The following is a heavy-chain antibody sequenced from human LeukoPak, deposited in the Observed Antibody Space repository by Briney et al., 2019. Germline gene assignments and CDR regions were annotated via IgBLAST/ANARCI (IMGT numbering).Heavy chain of an antibody. CDR1: GFTFSSYS. D-gene: IGHD6-13*01. J-gene: IGHJ4*02. CDR2: ISSSSSYI. CDR3: ARKGSSWYLDY. Sequence: AGSLRLSCAASGFTFSSYSMNWVRQAPGKGLEWVSSISSSSSYIYYADSVKGRFTISRDNAKNSLYLQMNSLRAEDTAVYYCARKGSSWYLDYWGQGTLVTVSS. V-gene: IGHV3-21*01.